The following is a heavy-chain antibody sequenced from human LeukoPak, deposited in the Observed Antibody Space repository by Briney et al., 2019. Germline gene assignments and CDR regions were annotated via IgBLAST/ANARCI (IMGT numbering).Heavy chain of an antibody. Sequence: GASVKVSCKASGYTFTNYGISWVRQAPGQGLEWMGWISAYNGNTHYAQNLQGRVTMTTDTSTSTAYMELKSLRSDDTAVYYCARSFGNYYYDSSGYNYWGQGTLVTVSS. CDR3: ARSFGNYYYDSSGYNY. CDR2: ISAYNGNT. V-gene: IGHV1-18*01. D-gene: IGHD3-22*01. CDR1: GYTFTNYG. J-gene: IGHJ4*02.